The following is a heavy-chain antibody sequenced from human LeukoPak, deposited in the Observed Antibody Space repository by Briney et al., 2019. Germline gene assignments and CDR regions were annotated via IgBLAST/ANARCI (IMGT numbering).Heavy chain of an antibody. V-gene: IGHV4-59*12. Sequence: PSETLSLTCNVSGGSSRGYYWSWIRQSPEKGLEWIGHIYSSGSTKYNTSLESRVTISVDPSKNQFSLKLSSVTAADTAVYYCASLRIKLWGFYYYYYMDVWGKGTTVTVSS. CDR3: ASLRIKLWGFYYYYYMDV. D-gene: IGHD5-18*01. CDR2: IYSSGST. J-gene: IGHJ6*03. CDR1: GGSSRGYY.